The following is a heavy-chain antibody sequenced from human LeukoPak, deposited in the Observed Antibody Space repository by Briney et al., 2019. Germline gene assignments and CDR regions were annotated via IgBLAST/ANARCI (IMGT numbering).Heavy chain of an antibody. D-gene: IGHD6-19*01. CDR2: ISSSGSTI. Sequence: GGPLRLSCAASGFTFSSYEMNWVRQAPGKGLEGVSYISSSGSTIYYADSVKGRFTISRDNAKNSLYLQMNSLRAEDTALYYCARERYSSGWYYFDYWGQGTLVTVSS. V-gene: IGHV3-48*03. CDR1: GFTFSSYE. CDR3: ARERYSSGWYYFDY. J-gene: IGHJ4*02.